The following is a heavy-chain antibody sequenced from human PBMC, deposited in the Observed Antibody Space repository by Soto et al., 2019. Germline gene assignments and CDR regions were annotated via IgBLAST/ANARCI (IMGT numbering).Heavy chain of an antibody. CDR1: GGSISSGGYY. J-gene: IGHJ3*02. V-gene: IGHV4-31*03. D-gene: IGHD2-8*01. CDR2: IYYGGST. CDR3: ARDGTDCTNGVCYTIGAFDI. Sequence: QVQLQESGPGLVKPSQTLSLTCTVSGGSISSGGYYWSWIRQHPGKGLEWIGYIYYGGSTYYNPSLKSRVTISVDTSKNQFSLKLSSVTAADTAVYYCARDGTDCTNGVCYTIGAFDIWGQGTMVTVSS.